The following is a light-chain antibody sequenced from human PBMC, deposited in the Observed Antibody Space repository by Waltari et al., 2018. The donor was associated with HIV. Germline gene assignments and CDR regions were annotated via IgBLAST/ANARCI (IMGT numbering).Light chain of an antibody. V-gene: IGLV2-23*02. J-gene: IGLJ2*01. Sequence: QSALTQPASVSGSPGQSITISCTGTSSDIGSYSLVSCYQHHPGKATKLIIYEVNKRPSGISNRFSGSKSGNTASLTISGLQGEDEAEYHCCSYAGSSTFVFGGGTRLTVL. CDR3: CSYAGSSTFV. CDR2: EVN. CDR1: SSDIGSYSL.